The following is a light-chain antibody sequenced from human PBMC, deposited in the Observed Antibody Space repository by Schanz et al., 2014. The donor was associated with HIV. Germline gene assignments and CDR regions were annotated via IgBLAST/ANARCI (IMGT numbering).Light chain of an antibody. CDR2: GDK. J-gene: IGLJ1*01. CDR1: SSNIGAGYE. CDR3: SSLTSSSPLYV. Sequence: QSVLTQPPSVSGAPGQRVTISCTGSSSNIGAGYEVHWYKQLPETAPKLLIFGDKNRPSGVPDRYSGSKSDTSASLAITGLQAEDEAEYYCSSLTSSSPLYVFGTGTKLTVL. V-gene: IGLV1-40*01.